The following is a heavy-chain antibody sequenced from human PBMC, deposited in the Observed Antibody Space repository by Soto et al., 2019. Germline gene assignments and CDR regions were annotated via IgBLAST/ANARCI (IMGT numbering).Heavy chain of an antibody. J-gene: IGHJ6*02. CDR2: IDSDGSTT. CDR3: ARPGYSNYGPGVDV. Sequence: EVQLVESGGGLVPPGGSLRLSCAASGFTFSVYWMHWVRQAPGKGLVWVSRIDSDGSTTSYADSVKGRFTISRDNAKSTLYLQMNSLRAEDTAVYYCARPGYSNYGPGVDVWGQGTKVTVSS. V-gene: IGHV3-74*01. D-gene: IGHD4-4*01. CDR1: GFTFSVYW.